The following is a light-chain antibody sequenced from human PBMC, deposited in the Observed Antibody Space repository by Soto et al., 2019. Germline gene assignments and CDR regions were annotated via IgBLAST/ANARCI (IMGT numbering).Light chain of an antibody. CDR2: SNN. Sequence: QSVLTQPPSASGTPGQRVTISCSGSSSNIGSNTVNWYQQLPATAPKLLIYSNNQRPSGVPDRFSGSKSGTSASLAISGLQSEDEADYYCAAWDDSLNGPHVVFGGGTKVTVL. CDR1: SSNIGSNT. V-gene: IGLV1-44*01. CDR3: AAWDDSLNGPHVV. J-gene: IGLJ2*01.